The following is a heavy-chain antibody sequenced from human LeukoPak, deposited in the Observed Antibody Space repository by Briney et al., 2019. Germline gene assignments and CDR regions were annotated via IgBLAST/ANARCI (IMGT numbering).Heavy chain of an antibody. J-gene: IGHJ6*02. Sequence: ASVKVSCKASGYTFTSYAMNWVRQAPGQGLEWMGWINTNTGNPTYAQGFTGRFVFSLDTSVSTACLQISSLKAEDTAVYYCARDTGDYYYYGMDVWGQGTTVTVSS. CDR1: GYTFTSYA. D-gene: IGHD1-14*01. CDR2: INTNTGNP. CDR3: ARDTGDYYYYGMDV. V-gene: IGHV7-4-1*02.